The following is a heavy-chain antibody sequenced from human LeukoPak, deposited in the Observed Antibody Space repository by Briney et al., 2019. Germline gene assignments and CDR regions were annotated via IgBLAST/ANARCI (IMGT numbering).Heavy chain of an antibody. CDR3: AKDALWEYCSSTSCYEEYYFDY. D-gene: IGHD2-2*01. J-gene: IGHJ4*02. CDR1: GFTFSSYA. V-gene: IGHV3-23*01. Sequence: GGSLRLSCAASGFTFSSYAMSWARQAPGKGLEWVSAISGSGGSTYYADSVKGRFTISRDNSKNTLYLQMNSLRAEDTAVYYCAKDALWEYCSSTSCYEEYYFDYWGQGTLVTVSS. CDR2: ISGSGGST.